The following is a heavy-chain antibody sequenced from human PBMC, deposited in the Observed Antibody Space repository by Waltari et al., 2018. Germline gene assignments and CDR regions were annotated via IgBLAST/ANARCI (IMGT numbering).Heavy chain of an antibody. V-gene: IGHV1-18*01. D-gene: IGHD5-12*01. Sequence: QVHLVQSGAEMGKPGASVTVSCKTSGYTFTSYVISWVRQAPGQGLEWIGWTSPSNDKTNFAQKLQGRVTMTTDTSTATAYLELRSLRSDDTAVYFCARDPRVDTISTTEYFDYWGQGTLVIVSA. CDR2: TSPSNDKT. J-gene: IGHJ4*02. CDR3: ARDPRVDTISTTEYFDY. CDR1: GYTFTSYV.